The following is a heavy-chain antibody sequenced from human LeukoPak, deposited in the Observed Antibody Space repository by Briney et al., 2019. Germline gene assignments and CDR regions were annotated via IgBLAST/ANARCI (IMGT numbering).Heavy chain of an antibody. D-gene: IGHD6-19*01. J-gene: IGHJ4*02. CDR1: GFTVSSNY. Sequence: GGSLRLSCAASGFTVSSNYMNWVRQAPGKGLEWVSVLYSAGNTFYADSVKGRFTISRDNSKNTLYLQMNSLRPEDTAVYYCARPPVAGKDYWGQGTLVTVSS. CDR3: ARPPVAGKDY. V-gene: IGHV3-66*02. CDR2: LYSAGNT.